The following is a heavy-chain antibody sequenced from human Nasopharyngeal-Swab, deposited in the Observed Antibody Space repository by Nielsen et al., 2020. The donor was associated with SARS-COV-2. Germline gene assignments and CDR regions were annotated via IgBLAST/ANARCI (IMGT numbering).Heavy chain of an antibody. V-gene: IGHV3-7*01. CDR3: ARDVRIFGVVIITYYYYYMDV. D-gene: IGHD3-3*01. CDR1: GFTFSSYW. CDR2: IKQDGSEK. J-gene: IGHJ6*03. Sequence: GGFLRLSCAASGFTFSSYWMSWVRQAPGKGLEWVANIKQDGSEKYYVDSVKGRFTISRDNAKNSLYLQMNSLRAEDTAVYYCARDVRIFGVVIITYYYYYMDVWGKGTTVTVSS.